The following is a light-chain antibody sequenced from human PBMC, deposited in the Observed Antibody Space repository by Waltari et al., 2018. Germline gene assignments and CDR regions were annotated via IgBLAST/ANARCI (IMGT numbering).Light chain of an antibody. CDR1: ASNIGAGFD. CDR2: GFP. Sequence: QSVLTQPPSVSGAPGQRVTISCTGSASNIGAGFDVHWYQQFPATAPKLLIYGFPKRPSGVPERFSGAQSGTSASLAITGLHAEDEADCYCQSYDFSMSALFGGGTKLTVL. J-gene: IGLJ3*02. CDR3: QSYDFSMSAL. V-gene: IGLV1-40*01.